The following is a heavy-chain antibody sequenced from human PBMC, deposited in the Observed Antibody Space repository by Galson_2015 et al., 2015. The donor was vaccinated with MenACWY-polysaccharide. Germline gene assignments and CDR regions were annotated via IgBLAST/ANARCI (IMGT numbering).Heavy chain of an antibody. V-gene: IGHV4-59*01. J-gene: IGHJ4*02. CDR1: GGSIRNYY. Sequence: TLSLTCTVSGGSIRNYYWSWIRQPPGKGLEWVGYIYYSGSTNYNPSLKSRVTISVDTSKNQFSLKLSSVTAADTAVYYCARVGLSSGSFYFDYWGQGTLVTISS. D-gene: IGHD6-19*01. CDR3: ARVGLSSGSFYFDY. CDR2: IYYSGST.